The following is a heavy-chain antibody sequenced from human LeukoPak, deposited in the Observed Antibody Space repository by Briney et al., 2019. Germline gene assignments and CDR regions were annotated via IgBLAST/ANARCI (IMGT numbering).Heavy chain of an antibody. Sequence: SETLSLTCTVSGGSISSSSYYWGWLRQPPGKGLEWIGSIYYSGSTYYNPSLKSRVTISVDTSKNQFSLKLSSVTAADTAVYYCARENMVRGVQGVDYWGQGTLVTVSS. V-gene: IGHV4-39*07. D-gene: IGHD3-10*01. J-gene: IGHJ4*02. CDR1: GGSISSSSYY. CDR2: IYYSGST. CDR3: ARENMVRGVQGVDY.